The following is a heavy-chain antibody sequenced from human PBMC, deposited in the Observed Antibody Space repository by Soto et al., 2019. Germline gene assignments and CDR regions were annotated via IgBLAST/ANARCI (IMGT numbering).Heavy chain of an antibody. D-gene: IGHD3-10*01. CDR2: IYYSGII. V-gene: IGHV4-30-4*01. CDR1: GDSINSGDYY. J-gene: IGHJ6*02. CDR3: ARWSGVGVAGMDV. Sequence: QVQLQESGPRLVKPSQTLSLTCTVSGDSINSGDYYWSWIRQPPGKGPERIGYIYYSGIIDYSPSLKSRTAISMDTSKNRCSRKLNSVTAADTAVYFCARWSGVGVAGMDVWGRGTTVTVSS.